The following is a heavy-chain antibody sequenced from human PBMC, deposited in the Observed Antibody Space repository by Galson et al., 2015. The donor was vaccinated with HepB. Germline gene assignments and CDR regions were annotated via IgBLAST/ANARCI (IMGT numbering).Heavy chain of an antibody. Sequence: SVKVSCKASGGTFLSYAISWVRQAPGQGLEWIGGIIPVFVTPNYAQKFQGRLTITADDSTSTAYMELSRLRSEYTSVYYCARKNAGSGWYYFDYWGQGTLVTASS. CDR3: ARKNAGSGWYYFDY. J-gene: IGHJ4*02. V-gene: IGHV1-69*13. D-gene: IGHD6-13*01. CDR2: IIPVFVTP. CDR1: GGTFLSYA.